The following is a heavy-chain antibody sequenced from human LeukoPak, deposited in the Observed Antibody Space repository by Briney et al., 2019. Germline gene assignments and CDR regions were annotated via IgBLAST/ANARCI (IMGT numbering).Heavy chain of an antibody. CDR2: INHSGST. D-gene: IGHD3-3*01. CDR3: ARGRITIAFDI. CDR1: GGPFSGYY. Sequence: SETLSLTCAVYGGPFSGYYWSWIRQPPGKGLEWIGEINHSGSTNYNPSLKSRVTISVDTSKNQFSLKLSSVTAADTAVYYCARGRITIAFDIWGQGTMVTVSS. J-gene: IGHJ3*02. V-gene: IGHV4-34*01.